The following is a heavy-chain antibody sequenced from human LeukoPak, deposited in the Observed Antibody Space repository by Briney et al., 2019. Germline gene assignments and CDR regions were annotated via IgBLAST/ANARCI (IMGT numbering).Heavy chain of an antibody. CDR3: ARGGQYCSSTTCYLDY. CDR1: GYTFTGYY. J-gene: IGHJ4*02. D-gene: IGHD2-2*01. Sequence: ASVKVSCKASGYTFTGYYMHWVRPAPGQGLEWMGWINPNSGGTNYAQKFQGRATMIRDTSISTAYMELSRLRSDDTAVYYCARGGQYCSSTTCYLDYWGQGTLVTVSS. CDR2: INPNSGGT. V-gene: IGHV1-2*02.